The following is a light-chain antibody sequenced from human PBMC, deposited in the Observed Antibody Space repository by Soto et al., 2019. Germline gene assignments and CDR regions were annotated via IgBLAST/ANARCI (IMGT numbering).Light chain of an antibody. CDR3: QQYRNWTPWT. J-gene: IGKJ1*01. CDR1: QSVSSN. V-gene: IGKV3-15*01. CDR2: GAS. Sequence: EIVMTQSPATLSVSPGERATLSCRARQSVSSNLAWYQQKPGQAPRLLIYGASTRATGIPARFSGSGSGTECSLTISGLESEDFAVYYCQQYRNWTPWTFGQGTKVEIK.